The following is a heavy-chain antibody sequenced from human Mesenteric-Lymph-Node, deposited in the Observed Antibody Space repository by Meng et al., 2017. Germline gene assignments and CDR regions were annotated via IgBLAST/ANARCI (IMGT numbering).Heavy chain of an antibody. J-gene: IGHJ4*02. CDR3: ARGTSGSYETLDY. CDR2: IIPIFGTA. D-gene: IGHD1-26*01. CDR1: GGTFSSYA. Sequence: SVKVSCKASGGTFSSYAISWVRQAPGQGLEWMGGIIPIFGTANYAQKFQGRVTITADKSTSTAYMELSSLRSEDTAVYYCARGTSGSYETLDYWGQGTLVTFAS. V-gene: IGHV1-69*06.